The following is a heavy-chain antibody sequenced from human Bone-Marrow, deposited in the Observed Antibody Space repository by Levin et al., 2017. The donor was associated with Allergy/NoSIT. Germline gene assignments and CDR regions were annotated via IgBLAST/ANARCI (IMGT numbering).Heavy chain of an antibody. CDR3: ARGTHNYQHGSGYWVLDY. CDR2: IYSGGDT. Sequence: GGSLRLSCAASGFTVSSNYVNWLRQAPGKGLEWVSGIYSGGDTFYAESVRGRFSVSRDNFENTLYLQMNSLRAEDTAVYYCARGTHNYQHGSGYWVLDYWGQGTLVTVSS. D-gene: IGHD3-22*01. CDR1: GFTVSSNY. J-gene: IGHJ4*02. V-gene: IGHV3-66*01.